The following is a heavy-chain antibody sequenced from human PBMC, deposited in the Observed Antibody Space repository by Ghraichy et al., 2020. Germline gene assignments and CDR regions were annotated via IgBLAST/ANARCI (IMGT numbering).Heavy chain of an antibody. CDR2: INHSRST. CDR1: GGSFSGYY. CDR3: ARGLRSSAWYRRDY. V-gene: IGHV4-34*01. Sequence: SETLSLTCAVYGGSFSGYYWTWIRQPPGKGLEWIGEINHSRSTNYNPSLTSRVTISVDTSKNQFSLKVTSVTAADTAVYYCARGLRSSAWYRRDYWGQGALVTVSS. D-gene: IGHD6-19*01. J-gene: IGHJ4*02.